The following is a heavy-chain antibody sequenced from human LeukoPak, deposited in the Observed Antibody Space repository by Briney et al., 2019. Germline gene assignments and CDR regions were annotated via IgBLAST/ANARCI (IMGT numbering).Heavy chain of an antibody. CDR3: ARSRRGYYMDV. CDR2: LDPHSGDT. CDR1: GYSFNNYD. V-gene: IGHV1-8*01. Sequence: ASVKVSCKASGYSFNNYDIIWVRQAAGQGPEWMGRLDPHSGDTDYAQKFRGRVIMTKNTSINTAYLEFSSLISEDTAVYYCARSRRGYYMDVWGRGTTVTVSS. J-gene: IGHJ6*03.